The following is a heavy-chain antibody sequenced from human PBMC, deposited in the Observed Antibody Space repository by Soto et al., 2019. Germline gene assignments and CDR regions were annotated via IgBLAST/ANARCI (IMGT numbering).Heavy chain of an antibody. J-gene: IGHJ6*02. D-gene: IGHD3-10*01. CDR2: IYHSGST. V-gene: IGHV4-4*02. Sequence: QVQLQESGPGLVKPSGTLSLTCAVSGGSISSSNWWSWVRQPPGKGLEWIGEIYHSGSTNYNPSLKSRVTISVDKSKNQFSLKLGSVTAADTAVYYCATLQSVRGVTDYYYGMDVWGQGTTVTVSS. CDR1: GGSISSSNW. CDR3: ATLQSVRGVTDYYYGMDV.